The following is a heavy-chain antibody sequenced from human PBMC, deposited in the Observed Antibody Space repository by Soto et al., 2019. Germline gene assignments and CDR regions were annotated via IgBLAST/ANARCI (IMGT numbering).Heavy chain of an antibody. CDR1: GFTFSSYG. Sequence: GGSLRLSCAASGFTFSSYGMHWVRQAPGKGLEWVAVIWYDGSNKYYTDSVKGRFTISRDNSKNTLYLQMNSLRAEDTAVYYCARYMGEDYYDSSGLVWGQGTLVTVS. D-gene: IGHD3-22*01. CDR2: IWYDGSNK. J-gene: IGHJ4*02. CDR3: ARYMGEDYYDSSGLV. V-gene: IGHV3-33*01.